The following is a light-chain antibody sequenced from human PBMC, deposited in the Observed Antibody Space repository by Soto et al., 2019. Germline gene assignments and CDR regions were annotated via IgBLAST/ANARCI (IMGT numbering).Light chain of an antibody. J-gene: IGKJ5*01. V-gene: IGKV1-27*01. CDR2: AAS. Sequence: DIKMTQSPSSLSASVGERVTITCRASQGISNNLAWYQQKPGKVPKLLIYAASTLQSGVPSRFSGSGSGTDFTLTISSLQPEDVATYYCQKYNSVPITFGQGTRLEIK. CDR1: QGISNN. CDR3: QKYNSVPIT.